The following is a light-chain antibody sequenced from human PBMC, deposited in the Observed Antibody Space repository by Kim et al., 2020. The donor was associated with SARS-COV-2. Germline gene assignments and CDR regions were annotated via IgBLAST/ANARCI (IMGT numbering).Light chain of an antibody. Sequence: PGQSVTISCTGTTSDVGLSDRSSWFQQPPGTAPKLMIYEVTNRPSGVPDRFSGSKSGNTASLTISGLQAEDEADYYCSSYTISSTWVFGGGTQLTVL. CDR3: SSYTISSTWV. CDR2: EVT. J-gene: IGLJ3*02. CDR1: TSDVGLSDR. V-gene: IGLV2-18*02.